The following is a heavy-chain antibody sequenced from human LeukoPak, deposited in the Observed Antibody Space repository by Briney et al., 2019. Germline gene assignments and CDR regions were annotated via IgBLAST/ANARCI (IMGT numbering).Heavy chain of an antibody. D-gene: IGHD3-9*01. Sequence: RASVKVSCKVSGYTLTELSMHWVRQAPGKGPEWMGGFDPEDGETIYAQKFQGRVTMTEDTSTDTAYMELSSLRSEDTAVYYCATSYFDWSAETFDIWGQGTMVTVSS. CDR2: FDPEDGET. CDR1: GYTLTELS. J-gene: IGHJ3*02. CDR3: ATSYFDWSAETFDI. V-gene: IGHV1-24*01.